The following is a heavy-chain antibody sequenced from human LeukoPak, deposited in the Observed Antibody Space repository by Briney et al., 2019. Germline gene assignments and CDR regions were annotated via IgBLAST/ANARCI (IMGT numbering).Heavy chain of an antibody. CDR2: ISSSSSYI. Sequence: GGSLRLSCAASISSFSASTMIWVRQAPGKGLEWVSSISSSSSYIYYTDSVKGRFTVSRDNANNSLYLQMNSLSAEDTAVYFCARKDGDELDYWGQGTLVTVSS. D-gene: IGHD1-1*01. V-gene: IGHV3-21*06. J-gene: IGHJ4*02. CDR3: ARKDGDELDY. CDR1: ISSFSAST.